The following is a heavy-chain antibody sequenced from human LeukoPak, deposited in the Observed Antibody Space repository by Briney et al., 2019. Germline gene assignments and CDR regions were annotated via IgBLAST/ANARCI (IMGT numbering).Heavy chain of an antibody. V-gene: IGHV3-33*08. CDR3: ATGLGAPNYFDY. CDR1: GFAFNTYA. CDR2: IWYDGSNK. D-gene: IGHD3/OR15-3a*01. Sequence: GRSLRLSCVASGFAFNTYAIHWVRQAPGKGLEWVAVIWYDGSNKYYADSVKGRFTISRDNSKNTLYLQMNSLRAEDTAVYYCATGLGAPNYFDYWGQGTLVTVSS. J-gene: IGHJ4*02.